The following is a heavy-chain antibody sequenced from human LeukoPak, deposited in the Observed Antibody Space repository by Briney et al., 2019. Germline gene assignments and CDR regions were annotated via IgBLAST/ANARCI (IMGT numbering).Heavy chain of an antibody. J-gene: IGHJ4*02. CDR2: INWNGGST. D-gene: IGHD4-17*01. CDR3: ARAGDYGDFY. CDR1: GFTFDDYA. Sequence: GRSLRLSCAASGFTFDDYAMHWVRQAPGKGLEWVSGINWNGGSTGYADSVKGRFTISRDNAKNSLYLQMNSLRAEDTALYYCARAGDYGDFYWGQGTLVTVSS. V-gene: IGHV3-20*04.